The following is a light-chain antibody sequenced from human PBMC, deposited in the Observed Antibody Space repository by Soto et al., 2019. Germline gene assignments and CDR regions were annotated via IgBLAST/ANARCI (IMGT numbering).Light chain of an antibody. J-gene: IGKJ3*01. CDR3: QKYNNGPPAT. V-gene: IGKV1-27*01. CDR1: QAINNF. CDR2: AAT. Sequence: DIQMTQSPSSLSASVGDRVTITCRASQAINNFLAWYQQKPGKAPKLLIYAATTLQSGVPSRFSGGGSGTDFTLTISSLQPEDVATDYCQKYNNGPPATFGPGTKVGV.